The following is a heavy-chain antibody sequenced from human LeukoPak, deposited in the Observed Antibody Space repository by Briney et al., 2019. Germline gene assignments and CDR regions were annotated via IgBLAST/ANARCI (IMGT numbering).Heavy chain of an antibody. J-gene: IGHJ4*02. D-gene: IGHD3-3*01. CDR1: GGSISSSSYY. V-gene: IGHV4-39*01. CDR2: IYYSGST. Sequence: SETLSLTCTVSGGSISSSSYYWGWIRQPPGKGLEWIGSIYYSGSTYYNPSLKSRVTISVDASKNQFSLKLSSVTAADTAVYYCARRAYDFWSGRFGLTDWGQGTLVTVSS. CDR3: ARRAYDFWSGRFGLTD.